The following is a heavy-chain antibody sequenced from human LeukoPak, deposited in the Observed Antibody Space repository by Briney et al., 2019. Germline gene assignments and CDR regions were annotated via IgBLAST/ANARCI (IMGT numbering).Heavy chain of an antibody. V-gene: IGHV4-34*01. CDR2: INHSGST. D-gene: IGHD3-16*01. J-gene: IGHJ5*02. Sequence: SETLSLTCAVYGGSFSGYYWSWIRQPPGKGLEWIGEINHSGSTNYNPSLKSRVTISVDTSKNQFSLKLSSVTAADTAVYYCARALYVGWFEPWGQGTLVTVSS. CDR1: GGSFSGYY. CDR3: ARALYVGWFEP.